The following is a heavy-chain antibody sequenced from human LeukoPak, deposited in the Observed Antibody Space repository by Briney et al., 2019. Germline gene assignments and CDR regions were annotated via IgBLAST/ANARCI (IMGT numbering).Heavy chain of an antibody. D-gene: IGHD3-22*01. CDR3: AKVGIDSSGYY. V-gene: IGHV4-59*01. CDR2: IYYSGST. CDR1: GGSISSYY. J-gene: IGHJ4*02. Sequence: SETLSLTCTVSGGSISSYYWSWIRQPPGKGLEWIGYIYYSGSTNYNPSLKSRVTISVDTSKNQCSLKLSSVTAADTAVYYCAKVGIDSSGYYWGQGNLVTVSS.